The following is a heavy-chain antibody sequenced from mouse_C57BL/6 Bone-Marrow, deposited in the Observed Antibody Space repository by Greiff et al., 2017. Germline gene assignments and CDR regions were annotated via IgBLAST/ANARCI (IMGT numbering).Heavy chain of an antibody. CDR2: FHPYNDDT. CDR3: ARGGNYGGYYFDY. CDR1: GYTFTTYP. Sequence: VKVVESGAELVKPGASVKMSCKASGYTFTTYPIEWMKQNHGKSLEWIGNFHPYNDDTKYNEKFKGKATLTVEKSSSTVYLELSRLTSDDSAVYYCARGGNYGGYYFDYRGQGTTLTVSS. V-gene: IGHV1-47*01. D-gene: IGHD2-1*01. J-gene: IGHJ2*01.